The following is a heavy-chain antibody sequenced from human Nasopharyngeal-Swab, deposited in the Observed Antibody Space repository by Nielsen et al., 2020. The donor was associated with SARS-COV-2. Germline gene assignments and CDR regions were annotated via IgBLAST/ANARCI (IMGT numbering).Heavy chain of an antibody. D-gene: IGHD6-19*01. Sequence: GESLKISCAASGFTFSNAWMSWVRQAPGKGLEWVGRIKSKTDGGTTDYAAPVKGRFTISRDDSKNTLYLQMNSLKTEDTAVYYCARDRVSSGWYWGAFDIWGQGTMVTVSS. CDR2: IKSKTDGGTT. J-gene: IGHJ3*02. CDR3: ARDRVSSGWYWGAFDI. V-gene: IGHV3-15*01. CDR1: GFTFSNAW.